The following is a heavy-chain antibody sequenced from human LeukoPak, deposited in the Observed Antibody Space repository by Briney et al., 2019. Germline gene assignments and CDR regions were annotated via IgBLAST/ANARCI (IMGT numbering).Heavy chain of an antibody. D-gene: IGHD3-3*01. CDR3: ARGDFWSGYYTGNY. V-gene: IGHV1-69*04. Sequence: ASVKVSCKASGGTFSSYAISWVRQAPGQGLEWMGRIIPILGIANYAQKFQGRVTMTRNTSISTAYMELSSLRSEDTAVYYCARGDFWSGYYTGNYWGQGTLVTVSS. J-gene: IGHJ4*02. CDR1: GGTFSSYA. CDR2: IIPILGIA.